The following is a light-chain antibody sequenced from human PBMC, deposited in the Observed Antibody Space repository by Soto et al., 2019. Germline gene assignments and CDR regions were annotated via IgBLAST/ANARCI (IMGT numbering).Light chain of an antibody. CDR3: QAWDSNTYV. CDR2: QDS. J-gene: IGLJ1*01. V-gene: IGLV3-1*01. CDR1: KLGDKY. Sequence: SYELTQPPSVSVSPGQTASITCSGEKLGDKYACWYQQKPGQSPELVIYQDSKRPSGIPERFSGSNSGNTATLTISGTQAMDEADYYCQAWDSNTYVFXTGTKVTVL.